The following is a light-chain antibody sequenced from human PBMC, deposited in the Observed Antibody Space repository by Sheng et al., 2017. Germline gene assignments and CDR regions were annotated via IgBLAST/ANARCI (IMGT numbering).Light chain of an antibody. J-gene: IGLJ1*01. V-gene: IGLV2-14*01. CDR3: CSYTNRDTYI. CDR2: DVD. CDR1: TTDVGGDYDW. Sequence: QPASVSGSPGQSITISCTGTTTDVGGDYDWVSWYQQHPGKAPKLMVYDVDTRPSGVSNRFSGSKSGNTASLTISGLQAGDEADYYCCSYTNRDTYIFGTGTKVSVL.